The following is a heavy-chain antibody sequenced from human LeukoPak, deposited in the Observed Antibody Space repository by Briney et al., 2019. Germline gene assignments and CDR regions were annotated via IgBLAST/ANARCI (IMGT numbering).Heavy chain of an antibody. Sequence: GGSLRLSCAASGFTFSSYSMNWVRQAPGKGLEWVSSVSSSSSYIYYADSVKGRFTISRDNAKNSLYLDMNSLRAEDTAVYYCARGHTAVTRHFDFWGQGTLVTVSS. J-gene: IGHJ4*02. CDR3: ARGHTAVTRHFDF. CDR1: GFTFSSYS. D-gene: IGHD4-17*01. CDR2: VSSSSSYI. V-gene: IGHV3-21*01.